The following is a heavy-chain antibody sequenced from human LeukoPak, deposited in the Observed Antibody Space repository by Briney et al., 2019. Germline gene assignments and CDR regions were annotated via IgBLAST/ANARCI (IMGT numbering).Heavy chain of an antibody. CDR1: GGSISSGSYY. J-gene: IGHJ5*02. D-gene: IGHD2-2*01. Sequence: PSETLCLTCTVSGGSISSGSYYWNWIRQPAGKGLEWIGRIYTSGSTNCNPSLKSRVTISVDTSKNQFSLKLSSVTAADTAVYYCARGHCSSTSCYRGWFDPWGQGTLVTVSS. V-gene: IGHV4-61*02. CDR3: ARGHCSSTSCYRGWFDP. CDR2: IYTSGST.